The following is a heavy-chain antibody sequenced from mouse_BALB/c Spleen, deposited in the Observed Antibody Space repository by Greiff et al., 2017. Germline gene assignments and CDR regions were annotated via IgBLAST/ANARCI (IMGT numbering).Heavy chain of an antibody. D-gene: IGHD1-1*01. CDR3: ASPYYHGSSGFDY. J-gene: IGHJ2*01. Sequence: EVQLQQSGAELVKPGASVKLSCTASGFNIKDTYMHWVKQRPEQGLEWIGRIDPANGNTKYDPKFQGKATITADTSSNTAYLQLSSLTSEDTAVYYCASPYYHGSSGFDYWGQGTTLTVSS. V-gene: IGHV14-3*02. CDR1: GFNIKDTY. CDR2: IDPANGNT.